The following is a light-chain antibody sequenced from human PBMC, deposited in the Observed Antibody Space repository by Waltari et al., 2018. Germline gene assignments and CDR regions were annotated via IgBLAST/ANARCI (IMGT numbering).Light chain of an antibody. Sequence: EIVLTQSPGTLSLSPGERATLSCRASQTIRESLAWYQQKPGQAPRLLIYGASSRAAGIPDRFSGSGSGTDFSLTISRLEPEDFAMYYCQHYVRLPVTFGRGTKVEIK. CDR1: QTIRES. CDR2: GAS. CDR3: QHYVRLPVT. V-gene: IGKV3-20*01. J-gene: IGKJ1*01.